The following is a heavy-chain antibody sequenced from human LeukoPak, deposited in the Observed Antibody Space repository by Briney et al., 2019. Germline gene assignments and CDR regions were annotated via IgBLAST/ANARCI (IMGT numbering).Heavy chain of an antibody. CDR2: ISYDGSNK. CDR1: GFTFSSYG. Sequence: PGGSLRLSCAASGFTFSSYGMHWVRQAPSKGLEWVAVISYDGSNKYYADSVKGRFTISRDNSKNTLYLQMNSLRAEDTAVYYCATGLLYSSSLFDYWGQGTLVTVSS. V-gene: IGHV3-30*03. D-gene: IGHD6-6*01. J-gene: IGHJ4*02. CDR3: ATGLLYSSSLFDY.